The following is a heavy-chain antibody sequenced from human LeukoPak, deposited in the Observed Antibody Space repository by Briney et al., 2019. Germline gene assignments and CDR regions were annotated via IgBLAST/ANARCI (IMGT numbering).Heavy chain of an antibody. J-gene: IGHJ4*02. D-gene: IGHD6-19*01. CDR2: MNPNSGNT. CDR1: GFTFTNYD. V-gene: IGHV1-8*01. CDR3: VKESGAVFGPDYFDS. Sequence: GASVKVSCKASGFTFTNYDINWVRQATGQGLEWMGWMNPNSGNTGYTQKFQGGVAMTRDNSITTAYMELSSLRSEDTAVYYCVKESGAVFGPDYFDSWGQGTLVTVSS.